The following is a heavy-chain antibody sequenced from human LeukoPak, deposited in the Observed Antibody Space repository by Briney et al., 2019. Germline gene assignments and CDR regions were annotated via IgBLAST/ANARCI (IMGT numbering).Heavy chain of an antibody. D-gene: IGHD3-22*01. Sequence: PGRSLRLSCAASGFTLSSYGMHWVRQAPGKGLEWVAVIWYDGSNKYYADSVKGRFTISRDNSKNTLYLQMNSLRAEDTAVYYCARDSYYYDSSGYYAYWGQGTLVTVSS. CDR2: IWYDGSNK. J-gene: IGHJ4*02. V-gene: IGHV3-33*01. CDR3: ARDSYYYDSSGYYAY. CDR1: GFTLSSYG.